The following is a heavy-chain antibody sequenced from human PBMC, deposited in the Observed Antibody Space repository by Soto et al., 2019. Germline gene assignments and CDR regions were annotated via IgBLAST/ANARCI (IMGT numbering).Heavy chain of an antibody. CDR2: INHSGST. V-gene: IGHV4-34*01. D-gene: IGHD2-15*01. Sequence: QVQLQQWGAGLLKPSETLSLTCAVYGGSFSGYYWSWIRQPPGKGLEWIGEINHSGSTNYNPSLKSRVTISVDTSKNQFSLNLSSVTAADTAVYYCARGGLGYCSGGSCYSADFDYWGQGTLVTVSS. CDR1: GGSFSGYY. J-gene: IGHJ4*02. CDR3: ARGGLGYCSGGSCYSADFDY.